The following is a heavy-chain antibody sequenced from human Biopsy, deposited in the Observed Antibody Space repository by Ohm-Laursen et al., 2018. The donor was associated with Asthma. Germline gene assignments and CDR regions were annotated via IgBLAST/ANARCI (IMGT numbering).Heavy chain of an antibody. CDR1: GGTFNTYF. D-gene: IGHD2-2*01. CDR3: ARKAGSCISRTCYSLDF. Sequence: ASVKVSCKSLGGTFNTYFIGWVRQAPGQGLEWKGGINSVFGTTTYPQKFQDRVTITADDSTSTVYMELSSLRSEDTAVYYCARKAGSCISRTCYSLDFWGQGTLVTVSS. V-gene: IGHV1-69*13. J-gene: IGHJ4*02. CDR2: INSVFGTT.